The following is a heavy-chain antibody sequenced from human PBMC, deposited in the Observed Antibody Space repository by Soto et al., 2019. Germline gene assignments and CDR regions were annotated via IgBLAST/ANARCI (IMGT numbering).Heavy chain of an antibody. Sequence: DVQLVESGGGWVQPGRSLRLSCAASGFKFSDYGMSWVRQAPGKGLEWVGNIKHATSEAHYADSVKGRFTITRDNIKTFLFLQLGDLRADHTASYYCTRHGLLFSQPYRPCRFDYWGLGALVTLSS. CDR3: TRHGLLFSQPYRPCRFDY. CDR2: IKHATSEA. CDR1: GFKFSDYG. J-gene: IGHJ4*02. D-gene: IGHD6-13*01. V-gene: IGHV3-7*03.